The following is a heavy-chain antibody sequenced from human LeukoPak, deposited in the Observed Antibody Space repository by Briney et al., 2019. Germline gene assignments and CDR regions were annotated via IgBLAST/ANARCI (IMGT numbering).Heavy chain of an antibody. J-gene: IGHJ4*02. CDR3: AREKGYCTNGVCPLDY. CDR2: IIPIFGTA. V-gene: IGHV1-69*13. CDR1: GGTFSSYA. D-gene: IGHD2-8*01. Sequence: SVKVSCKASGGTFSSYAISWVRQAPGQGLEWMGGIIPIFGTANYAQKFQGRVTITADESTSTAYMELSSLRSEDTAVYYCAREKGYCTNGVCPLDYWGQGTLVTVSS.